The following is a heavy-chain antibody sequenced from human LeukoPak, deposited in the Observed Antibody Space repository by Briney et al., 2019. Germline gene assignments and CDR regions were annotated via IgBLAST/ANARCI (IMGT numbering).Heavy chain of an antibody. CDR3: AREVDGDFDY. Sequence: SETLSLTWTVSGYSICSGYYWGWIRQPPGKGLEWIGSIYHSGSTYYNPSLKSRVTISVDTSKNQFSLKLSSVTAADTAVYYCAREVDGDFDYWGQGTLVTVSS. D-gene: IGHD6-19*01. CDR1: GYSICSGYY. V-gene: IGHV4-38-2*02. CDR2: IYHSGST. J-gene: IGHJ4*02.